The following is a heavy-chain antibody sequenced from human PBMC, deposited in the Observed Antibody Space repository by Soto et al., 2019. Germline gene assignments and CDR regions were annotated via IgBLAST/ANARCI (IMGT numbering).Heavy chain of an antibody. V-gene: IGHV1-46*03. D-gene: IGHD3-3*01. CDR3: DRGHGFRFLEWLPVAANWFDP. J-gene: IGHJ5*02. CDR1: GYTFTSYY. Sequence: QVQLVQSGAEVEKPGASVKVSCKASGYTFTSYYMHWVRQAPGQGLEWMGIINPSCGSTSYAQKWQGRGTRTRDTSTSTVYMELRSLRYEDTAVYYGDRGHGFRFLEWLPVAANWFDPWGQGTLVSVSS. CDR2: INPSCGST.